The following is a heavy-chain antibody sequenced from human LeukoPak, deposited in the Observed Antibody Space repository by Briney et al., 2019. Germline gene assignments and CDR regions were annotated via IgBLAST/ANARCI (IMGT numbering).Heavy chain of an antibody. V-gene: IGHV4-59*08. Sequence: PSETLSLTCTVSGGSISSYYWSWIRQPPGKGLEWIGYIYHSGSTNYNPSLKSRVTISVDTSKNQFSLKLSSVTAADTAVYYCARRRGRDYDILTGYSYYYMDVWGKGTTVTISS. CDR2: IYHSGST. J-gene: IGHJ6*03. D-gene: IGHD3-9*01. CDR3: ARRRGRDYDILTGYSYYYMDV. CDR1: GGSISSYY.